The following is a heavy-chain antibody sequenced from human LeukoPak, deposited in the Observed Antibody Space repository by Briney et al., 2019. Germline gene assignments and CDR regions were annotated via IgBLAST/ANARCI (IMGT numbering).Heavy chain of an antibody. Sequence: ASVKVSCKASGYTFTSYGISWVRQAPGQGLEWMGWISAYNGNTSYAQKLQGRVTMTTDTSTSTAYMELRSLRSDDTAVYYCARGKYYGSGSYSNGVYYYYYGMDVWGQGTTVTVSS. CDR3: ARGKYYGSGSYSNGVYYYYYGMDV. D-gene: IGHD3-10*01. CDR2: ISAYNGNT. V-gene: IGHV1-18*01. CDR1: GYTFTSYG. J-gene: IGHJ6*02.